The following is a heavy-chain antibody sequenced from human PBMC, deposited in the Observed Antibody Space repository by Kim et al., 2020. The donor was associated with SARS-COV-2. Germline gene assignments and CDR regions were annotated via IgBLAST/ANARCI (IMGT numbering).Heavy chain of an antibody. Sequence: SETLSLTCTVSGGSISSSSYYWGWIRQPPGKGLEWIGSIYYSGSTYYNPSLKSRVTISVDTSKNQFSLKLSSVTAADTAVYYCARRSDIVVVVAAPRDGYNGSDAFDIWGQGTMVTVSS. CDR2: IYYSGST. J-gene: IGHJ3*02. CDR3: ARRSDIVVVVAAPRDGYNGSDAFDI. V-gene: IGHV4-39*01. D-gene: IGHD2-15*01. CDR1: GGSISSSSYY.